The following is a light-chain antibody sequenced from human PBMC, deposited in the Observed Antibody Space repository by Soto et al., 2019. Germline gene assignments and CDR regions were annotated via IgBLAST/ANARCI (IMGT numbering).Light chain of an antibody. J-gene: IGLJ1*01. CDR1: SSDVGTYNL. Sequence: QSVLTQPASVSGSPGQSITISCTGTSSDVGTYNLVSWYQHHPGKVPKLMIYEDTKRPSGISNRFSASKSGNTASLTISGLQAEDEADYFCCSYAGSSTYVFGTGTKLTVL. V-gene: IGLV2-23*01. CDR2: EDT. CDR3: CSYAGSSTYV.